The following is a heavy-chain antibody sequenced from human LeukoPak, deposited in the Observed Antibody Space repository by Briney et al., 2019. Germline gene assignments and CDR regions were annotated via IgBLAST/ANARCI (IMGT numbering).Heavy chain of an antibody. D-gene: IGHD3-22*01. V-gene: IGHV3-7*01. CDR1: GFTFSGYW. Sequence: GGSLRLSCEASGFTFSGYWMTWVRQAPGKGLEWVANIKRDESDKHYVDSVKGRFTISRDNAKNSLYLQMNSLRAEDTAVYYCASLVADYYDSSGYHDYWGQGTLVTVSS. CDR2: IKRDESDK. J-gene: IGHJ4*02. CDR3: ASLVADYYDSSGYHDY.